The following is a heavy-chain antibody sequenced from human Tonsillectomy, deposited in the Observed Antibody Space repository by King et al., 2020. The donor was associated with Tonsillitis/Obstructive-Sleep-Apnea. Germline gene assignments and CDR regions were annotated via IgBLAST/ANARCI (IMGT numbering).Heavy chain of an antibody. J-gene: IGHJ4*02. CDR3: ARGGDYFDY. D-gene: IGHD2-21*01. CDR2: IYYIGST. V-gene: IGHV4-59*01. Sequence: QLQESGPGLVKPSETLSLTCTVSGGSISTYYWSWIRQPPGKGLEWIGYIYYIGSTNYNPSLKSRVTISVDTSKNQFSLKLNSVTASETAVYYCARGGDYFDYLGRGVLVTVSS. CDR1: GGSISTYY.